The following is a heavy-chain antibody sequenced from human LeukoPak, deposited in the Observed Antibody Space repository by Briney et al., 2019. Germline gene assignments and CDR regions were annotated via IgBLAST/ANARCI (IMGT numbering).Heavy chain of an antibody. D-gene: IGHD3-22*01. Sequence: GGSLRLSCAASGFTVRSNYMSWLRQAPGKGLEWVAVISYDGSNKYYADSVKGRFTISRDNSKNTLYLQMNSLRAEDTAVYYCAKEKHYYDSSGYYCPGYWGQGTLVTVSS. CDR3: AKEKHYYDSSGYYCPGY. V-gene: IGHV3-30*18. CDR1: GFTVRSNY. CDR2: ISYDGSNK. J-gene: IGHJ4*02.